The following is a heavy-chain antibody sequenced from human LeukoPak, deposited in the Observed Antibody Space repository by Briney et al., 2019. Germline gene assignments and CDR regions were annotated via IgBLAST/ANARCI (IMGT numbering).Heavy chain of an antibody. D-gene: IGHD5-24*01. CDR2: IGGST. V-gene: IGHV1-46*01. CDR1: GYTFSNYY. J-gene: IGHJ3*02. Sequence: ASVKVSCKASGYTFSNYYIHWVRQAPGQGLEWMGIIGGSTNYAQKFQGRVTMTRDTSTSTVYMELSSLRSEDTAVNYCARVRDGYNDAYDIWGQGTMVTVHS. CDR3: ARVRDGYNDAYDI.